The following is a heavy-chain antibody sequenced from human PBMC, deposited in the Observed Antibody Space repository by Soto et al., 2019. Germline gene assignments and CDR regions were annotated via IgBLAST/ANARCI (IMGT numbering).Heavy chain of an antibody. D-gene: IGHD6-6*01. CDR3: AKDTSPSIAARRDYYGMDV. V-gene: IGHV3-9*01. Sequence: EVQLVESGGGLVQPGRSLRLSCAASGFTFDDYAMNWVRQAPGKGLEWGSGISWNSGSIGYADSVKGRFTISRDNAKNSLYLQMNSLRAEDTALYYCAKDTSPSIAARRDYYGMDVWGQGTTVTVSS. J-gene: IGHJ6*02. CDR2: ISWNSGSI. CDR1: GFTFDDYA.